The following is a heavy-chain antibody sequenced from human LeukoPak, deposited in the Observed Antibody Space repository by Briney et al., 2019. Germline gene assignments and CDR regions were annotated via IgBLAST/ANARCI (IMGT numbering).Heavy chain of an antibody. V-gene: IGHV3-23*01. CDR1: GVVFTNHA. Sequence: GGSLRLSCAASGVVFTNHAISWVRQAPGRGLEWVSVISGGGRTTEYADSVKGRFTVSRDISQNTVSLQMDSLRVEDTGIYYCATNVMVKRYIDSWGQGTQVTVSS. CDR2: ISGGGRTT. CDR3: ATNVMVKRYIDS. J-gene: IGHJ4*02. D-gene: IGHD5-18*01.